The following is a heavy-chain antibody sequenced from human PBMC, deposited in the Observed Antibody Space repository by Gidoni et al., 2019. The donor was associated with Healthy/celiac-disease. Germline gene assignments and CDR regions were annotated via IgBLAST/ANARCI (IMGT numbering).Heavy chain of an antibody. D-gene: IGHD6-19*01. CDR1: GGTFISYA. V-gene: IGHV1-69*04. J-gene: IGHJ4*02. Sequence: VQLVQSGAEVKKPGSSVQASCKASGGTFISYAISWVRQAPGKGLEWMGRIIPILGIANYAQKFQGRVTITADKSTSTAYMGLSSLRSEDTAVYYWARWYSRGWYANFDYWGQGTLVTVSS. CDR2: IIPILGIA. CDR3: ARWYSRGWYANFDY.